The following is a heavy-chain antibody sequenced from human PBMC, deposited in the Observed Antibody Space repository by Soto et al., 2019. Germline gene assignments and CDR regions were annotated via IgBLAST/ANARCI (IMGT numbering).Heavy chain of an antibody. CDR2: INPNSGGT. J-gene: IGHJ4*02. CDR3: ARVGARNYDFWSGIVYSFDY. D-gene: IGHD3-3*01. Sequence: ASVQVFCKASGYTFTGYYIHWVRQAPGQGLEWMGWINPNSGGTNYAQKYQGRVTMTRDTSISTAYMELSRLRSDDTAVYYCARVGARNYDFWSGIVYSFDYWGQGTLVTVSS. V-gene: IGHV1-2*02. CDR1: GYTFTGYY.